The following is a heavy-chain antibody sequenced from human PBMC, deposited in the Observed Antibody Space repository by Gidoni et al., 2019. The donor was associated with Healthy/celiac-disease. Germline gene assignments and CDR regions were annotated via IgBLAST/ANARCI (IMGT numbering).Heavy chain of an antibody. Sequence: QVQLVQSGAEVKKPGSSVKVSCKASGGTFSSYAISWVRQAPGQGLGWMGGIIPIFGTANYAKKCQGRVTITADESTSTAYMELSSLRSEDTAVYYCARGGADCTNGVCYSFDYWGQGTLVTVSS. CDR3: ARGGADCTNGVCYSFDY. V-gene: IGHV1-69*01. CDR1: GGTFSSYA. D-gene: IGHD2-8*01. J-gene: IGHJ4*02. CDR2: IIPIFGTA.